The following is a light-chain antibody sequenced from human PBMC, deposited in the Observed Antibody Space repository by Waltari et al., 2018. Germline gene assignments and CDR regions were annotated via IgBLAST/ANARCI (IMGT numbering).Light chain of an antibody. J-gene: IGLJ3*02. Sequence: QSVLTQPPSVSGTPGQRVTISCSGTNSTIGSNAVNWYQQFPGTAPKLLIHYNNERPSRVPDRCSGSKSGTSASLAISGLRSDDEAHYYCAAWDDSLKDWVFGGGTKLTVL. V-gene: IGLV1-44*01. CDR2: YNN. CDR3: AAWDDSLKDWV. CDR1: NSTIGSNA.